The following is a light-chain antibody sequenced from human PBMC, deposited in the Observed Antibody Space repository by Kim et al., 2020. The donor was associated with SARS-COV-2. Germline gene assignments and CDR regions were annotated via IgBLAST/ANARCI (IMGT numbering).Light chain of an antibody. CDR1: TFNIASNY. V-gene: IGLV1-47*01. CDR2: RND. Sequence: PGQLVTISCSGSTFNIASNYVYWYQQLPGTAPKLLIYRNDQRPSGVPDRFSGSKSGTSASLAISGLRSEDEAHYYCATWDDSLTVFGGGTQLTVL. J-gene: IGLJ7*01. CDR3: ATWDDSLTV.